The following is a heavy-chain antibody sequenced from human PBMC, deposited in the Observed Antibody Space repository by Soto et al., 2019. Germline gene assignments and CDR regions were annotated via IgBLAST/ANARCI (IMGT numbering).Heavy chain of an antibody. CDR2: INPSDGST. CDR3: ARDLYDFRSQNLDY. D-gene: IGHD3-3*01. CDR1: GYTFTNYY. V-gene: IGHV1-46*03. J-gene: IGHJ4*02. Sequence: QVQLVQSGAEMKKPGASVKVSCKTSGYTFTNYYMHWVRQAPGQGLEWMGIINPSDGSTTYAQNFRGRVTMTRDTSTSTVYLALSSLRSEDTAVYYCARDLYDFRSQNLDYWGQGTLVHVSS.